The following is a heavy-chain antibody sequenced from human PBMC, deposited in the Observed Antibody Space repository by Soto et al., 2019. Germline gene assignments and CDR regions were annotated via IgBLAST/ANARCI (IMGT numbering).Heavy chain of an antibody. J-gene: IGHJ3*02. D-gene: IGHD2-2*03. CDR3: ARVLSGYFSGDSFDI. CDR2: IYTSGTT. V-gene: IGHV4-4*07. Sequence: QVQLQESGPGLVKPSETLSLTCTVSGGSIKNYYWSWIRQPAGKRLEWIGRIYTSGTTIYNPSLRSRVTMSVDTSENQFSLRLHSVTAADTAVYYCARVLSGYFSGDSFDIWGQGTMVTVSS. CDR1: GGSIKNYY.